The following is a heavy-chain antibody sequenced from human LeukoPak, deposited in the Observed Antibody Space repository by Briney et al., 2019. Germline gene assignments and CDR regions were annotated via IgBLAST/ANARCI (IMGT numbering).Heavy chain of an antibody. CDR3: AKGGGYEAQYYYYYLDV. V-gene: IGHV3-23*01. D-gene: IGHD5-12*01. Sequence: GGSLRLSCAASGFTFSSYAMSWVRQAPGKGLEWVSAITGSGGSTYYADSVKGRFTVSRDNSKNTLYLQMKSLRAEDTAVYYCAKGGGYEAQYYYYYLDVWGKGTTVTISS. CDR1: GFTFSSYA. CDR2: ITGSGGST. J-gene: IGHJ6*03.